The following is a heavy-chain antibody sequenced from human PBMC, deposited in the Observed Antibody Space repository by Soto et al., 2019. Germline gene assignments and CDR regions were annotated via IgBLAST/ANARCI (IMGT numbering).Heavy chain of an antibody. J-gene: IGHJ4*02. Sequence: SETLSLTCAVSGYSISRGYSWGWIRQPPQKGLEWIGSLSQGGITNYNPSLKSRVTISVDMSKNQLSLRLSSVTAADTAVYYCARHTGSTSSAPLDYWGQGTLGTASS. V-gene: IGHV4-38-2*01. CDR1: GYSISRGYS. CDR3: ARHTGSTSSAPLDY. D-gene: IGHD6-6*01. CDR2: LSQGGIT.